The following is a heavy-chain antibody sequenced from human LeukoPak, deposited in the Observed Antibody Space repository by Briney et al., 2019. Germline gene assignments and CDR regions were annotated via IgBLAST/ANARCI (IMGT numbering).Heavy chain of an antibody. D-gene: IGHD4-17*01. J-gene: IGHJ4*02. CDR2: ISARGDST. CDR3: ARGAYGDYDY. Sequence: PGGSLRLSCAASGFTFSSYAVSWVRQAPGKGLEWVSAISARGDSTYYADSVEGRFTISRDNSKNTLYLQRNSLRAEDTALYYCARGAYGDYDYWGQGTLVTVSS. CDR1: GFTFSSYA. V-gene: IGHV3-23*01.